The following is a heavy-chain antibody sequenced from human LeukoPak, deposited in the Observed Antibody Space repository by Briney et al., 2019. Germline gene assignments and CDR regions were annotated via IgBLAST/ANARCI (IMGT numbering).Heavy chain of an antibody. J-gene: IGHJ3*01. CDR2: IKQDGSEK. D-gene: IGHD2-8*01. CDR3: AKDSYSRNGVYDAFDV. V-gene: IGHV3-7*03. CDR1: GFTFRNYW. Sequence: GGSLRLSCAASGFTFRNYWMSWVRQAPGKGLEWVANIKQDGSEKYYVDSVKGRFTISRDDSKNTMYLQMNSLRAEDTAVYYCAKDSYSRNGVYDAFDVWGQGTTVTVSS.